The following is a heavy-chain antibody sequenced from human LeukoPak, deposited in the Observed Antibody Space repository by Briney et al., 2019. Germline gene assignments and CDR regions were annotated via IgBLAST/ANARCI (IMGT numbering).Heavy chain of an antibody. CDR1: GGSISSYY. Sequence: SETLSLTCTVSGGSISSYYWSWIRQPPGKGLEWIGYIYYSGSTNYNPSLKSRVTISVDTSKNQFSLKLSSVTAADTAVCYCARGHLIAAAGTPEYGYWGQGTLVTVSS. J-gene: IGHJ4*02. D-gene: IGHD6-13*01. CDR2: IYYSGST. CDR3: ARGHLIAAAGTPEYGY. V-gene: IGHV4-59*01.